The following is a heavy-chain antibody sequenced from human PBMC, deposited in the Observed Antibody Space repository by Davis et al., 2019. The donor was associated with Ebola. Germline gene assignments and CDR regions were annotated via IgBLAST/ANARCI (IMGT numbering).Heavy chain of an antibody. CDR3: ASEGYSYGHLYYYYGMDV. CDR2: INPNSGGT. D-gene: IGHD5-18*01. CDR1: GYTFTGYY. Sequence: ASVKVSCKASGYTFTGYYMHWVRQAPGQGLEWMGWINPNSGGTNYAQKFQGRVTMTRNTSISTAYMELSRPRSDDTAVYYCASEGYSYGHLYYYYGMDVWGQGTTVTVSS. J-gene: IGHJ6*02. V-gene: IGHV1-2*02.